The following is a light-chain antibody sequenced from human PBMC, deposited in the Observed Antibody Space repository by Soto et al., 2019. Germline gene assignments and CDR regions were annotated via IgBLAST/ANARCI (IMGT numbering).Light chain of an antibody. CDR2: GAS. J-gene: IGKJ2*01. Sequence: EIVLTQSPATLSFSPGETATLSCRASQSVTSSYLAWYLQKPGQTPRLLIYGASSRATGIPDRFSGSGSGTDFTLTISRLEPEDFAVFYCYQYDSSPYTFGQGTKLEIK. CDR1: QSVTSSY. V-gene: IGKV3-20*01. CDR3: YQYDSSPYT.